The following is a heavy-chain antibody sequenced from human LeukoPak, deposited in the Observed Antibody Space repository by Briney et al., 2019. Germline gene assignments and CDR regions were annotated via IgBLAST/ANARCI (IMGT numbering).Heavy chain of an antibody. CDR3: ARGAIIAVAGNPYFDY. J-gene: IGHJ4*02. Sequence: TSETLSLTCAVYGGSFSDYCWSWIRQPPGKGLEWIGEISHSGSTNYNPSLKSRATISVDTSKNQFSLKLSSVTAADTAVYYCARGAIIAVAGNPYFDYWGQGNLITVSS. V-gene: IGHV4-34*01. CDR1: GGSFSDYC. CDR2: ISHSGST. D-gene: IGHD6-19*01.